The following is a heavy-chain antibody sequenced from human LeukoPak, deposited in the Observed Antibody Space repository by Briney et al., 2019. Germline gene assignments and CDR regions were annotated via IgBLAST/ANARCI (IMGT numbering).Heavy chain of an antibody. CDR2: ISGSGGST. CDR3: AKDPDSSGYTGIYFDY. Sequence: GGSLRLSCAASGFTFSSYAMSWVRQAPEKGLEWVSAISGSGGSTYYADSVKGRFTISRDNSKNTLYLQMNSLRAEDTAVYYCAKDPDSSGYTGIYFDYWGQGTLVTVSS. J-gene: IGHJ4*02. D-gene: IGHD3-22*01. V-gene: IGHV3-23*01. CDR1: GFTFSSYA.